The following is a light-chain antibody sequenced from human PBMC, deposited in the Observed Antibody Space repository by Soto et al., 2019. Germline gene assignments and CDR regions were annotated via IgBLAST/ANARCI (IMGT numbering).Light chain of an antibody. V-gene: IGLV2-14*03. Sequence: QSALTQPASVSGSPGQSIAISCTGTSSDVGGYNYVSWFQQHPGKAPKLKIFEVSNRPSGVSNRFSGSKSGYTASLTISGLQAEDEADYYCTSFTSSNTLVFAGGTKLTVL. CDR3: TSFTSSNTLV. CDR2: EVS. J-gene: IGLJ3*02. CDR1: SSDVGGYNY.